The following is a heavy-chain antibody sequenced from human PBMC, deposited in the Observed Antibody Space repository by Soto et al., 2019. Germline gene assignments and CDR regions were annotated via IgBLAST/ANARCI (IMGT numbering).Heavy chain of an antibody. D-gene: IGHD2-15*01. CDR1: AFTFSSYG. CDR3: AKDRGGGSSYYYGMDV. CDR2: ISYDGSNK. V-gene: IGHV3-30*18. Sequence: PGGCRRLSCAASAFTFSSYGMHCVRQAPGKELEWVAVISYDGSNKYYADSVKGRFTISRDNSQNTLYLQMNSLRAVDTAVYYCAKDRGGGSSYYYGMDVWCQGTMVTVSS. J-gene: IGHJ6*02.